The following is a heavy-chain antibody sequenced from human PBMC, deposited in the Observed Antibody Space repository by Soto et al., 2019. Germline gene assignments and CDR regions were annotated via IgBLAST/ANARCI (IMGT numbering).Heavy chain of an antibody. D-gene: IGHD4-17*01. V-gene: IGHV4-30-4*01. Sequence: QVQLQESGPGLVKPSQTLSLTCTVSGGSISSGNYYWSWIRQPPGKGLEWIGFISYSGTTHYSASLGSRVPIPVDTSKNQFSLDLSSVTAADTAVYYCATVGTPVTGLYSFAYWGQGTLVTVSS. CDR1: GGSISSGNYY. J-gene: IGHJ4*02. CDR3: ATVGTPVTGLYSFAY. CDR2: ISYSGTT.